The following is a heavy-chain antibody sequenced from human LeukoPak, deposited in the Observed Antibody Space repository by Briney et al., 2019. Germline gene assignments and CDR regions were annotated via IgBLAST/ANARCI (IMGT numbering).Heavy chain of an antibody. CDR1: GCSISSYY. CDR3: ARLESSDWYYFDY. CDR2: MYYSESA. Sequence: SETLSLTCTVSGCSISSYYWSWIRQPPRKGLEWIEYMYYSESANYNPPLKSRVTISVDTSKNQFSLKLSAVTAADTAVYYCARLESSDWYYFDYWGQGTLVTVSS. D-gene: IGHD6-19*01. V-gene: IGHV4-59*08. J-gene: IGHJ4*02.